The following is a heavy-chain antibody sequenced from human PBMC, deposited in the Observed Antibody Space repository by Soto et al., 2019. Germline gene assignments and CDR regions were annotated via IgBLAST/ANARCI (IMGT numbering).Heavy chain of an antibody. Sequence: SSETLSLTCTVSGDSIRSGNHYWSWIRQPPGKGLEWIGYIYHRGSLYYNPSLKSRVSMSVDTSKNQFSLNLSSVTAADTAVYYCARELPQRQGRNMDVWGQGTTVTVSS. V-gene: IGHV4-30-4*01. CDR3: ARELPQRQGRNMDV. J-gene: IGHJ6*02. D-gene: IGHD1-1*01. CDR1: GDSIRSGNHY. CDR2: IYHRGSL.